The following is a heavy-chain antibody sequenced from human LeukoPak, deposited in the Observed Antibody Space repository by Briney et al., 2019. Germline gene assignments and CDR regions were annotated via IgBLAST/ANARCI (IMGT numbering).Heavy chain of an antibody. Sequence: PGVSLRLSCAASGFTFSSYAMSWVRQAPGKGLEWVSAISCHGGDTFYADSVKGLSTTCSDNSKNTLYLKMNSLRAEDTAVYYCAKVEGVNIVVVPAATTSFDYWGQGTLVTVSS. CDR3: AKVEGVNIVVVPAATTSFDY. CDR1: GFTFSSYA. J-gene: IGHJ4*02. CDR2: ISCHGGDT. V-gene: IGHV3-23*01. D-gene: IGHD2-2*01.